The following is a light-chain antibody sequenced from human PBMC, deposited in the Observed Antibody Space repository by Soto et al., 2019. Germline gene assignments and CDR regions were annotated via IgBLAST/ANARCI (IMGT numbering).Light chain of an antibody. V-gene: IGKV3-15*01. CDR1: HNVNTN. CDR2: DAS. J-gene: IGKJ1*01. CDR3: HQYNSWPWT. Sequence: RMMTKSTANMSLSPGARTTLSCRASHNVNTNVAWYQQRPGQPPRLLIYDASTRASDVPGRFSGSGSGREFTLTISSLQSEDFASYSCHQYNSWPWTFGQGIKVDIK.